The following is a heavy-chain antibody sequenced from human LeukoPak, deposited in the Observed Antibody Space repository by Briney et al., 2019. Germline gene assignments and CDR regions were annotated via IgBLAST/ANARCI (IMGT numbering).Heavy chain of an antibody. Sequence: GGSLRLSCAASGFTFSSYSMNWVRQAPGKGLKWVSSISSSSSYIYYADSVKGRFTISRDNAKNSLYLQMNSLRAEDTAVYYCARDEAFRSYGCSWGQGTLVTVSS. D-gene: IGHD5-18*01. CDR2: ISSSSSYI. V-gene: IGHV3-21*01. J-gene: IGHJ5*02. CDR1: GFTFSSYS. CDR3: ARDEAFRSYGCS.